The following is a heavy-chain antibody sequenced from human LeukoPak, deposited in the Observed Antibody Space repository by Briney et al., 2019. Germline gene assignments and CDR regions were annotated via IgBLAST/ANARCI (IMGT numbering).Heavy chain of an antibody. CDR1: GGTFSSYT. Sequence: ASVKVSCKASGGTFSSYTISWVRQAPGQGLEWMGRIIPILGIANYAQKFQGRVTITADKSTSTAYMELSSLRSEDTAVYYCASLPSGGHYYYYGMDVWGQGTTVTVSS. J-gene: IGHJ6*02. D-gene: IGHD3-3*01. V-gene: IGHV1-69*02. CDR2: IIPILGIA. CDR3: ASLPSGGHYYYYGMDV.